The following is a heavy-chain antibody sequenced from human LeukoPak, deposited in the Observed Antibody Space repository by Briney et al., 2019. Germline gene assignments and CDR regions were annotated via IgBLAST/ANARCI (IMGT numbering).Heavy chain of an antibody. J-gene: IGHJ3*02. V-gene: IGHV1-2*02. Sequence: ASVKVSCKASGYTFTGYYMHWVRQAPGQGLEWMGWINPNSGGTNYAQKLQGRVTMTTDTSTSTAYMELRSLRSDDTAVYYCARLSYQLNAFDIWGQGTMVTVSS. CDR3: ARLSYQLNAFDI. D-gene: IGHD2-2*01. CDR1: GYTFTGYY. CDR2: INPNSGGT.